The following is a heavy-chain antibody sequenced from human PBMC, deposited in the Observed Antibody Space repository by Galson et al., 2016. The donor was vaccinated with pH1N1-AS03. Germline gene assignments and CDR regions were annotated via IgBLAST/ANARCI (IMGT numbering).Heavy chain of an antibody. CDR1: GYTFAAYY. D-gene: IGHD2-2*01. CDR2: INPDSGGT. V-gene: IGHV1-2*02. Sequence: SVKVSCKASGYTFAAYYIHWVRQAPGQGLEWMGWINPDSGGTHYAQKFQGRVTMTRDTSISTAYMELTRLKSNDTAVYFCARVVLGTSVHHSWGQGTLVTVSS. CDR3: ARVVLGTSVHHS. J-gene: IGHJ4*02.